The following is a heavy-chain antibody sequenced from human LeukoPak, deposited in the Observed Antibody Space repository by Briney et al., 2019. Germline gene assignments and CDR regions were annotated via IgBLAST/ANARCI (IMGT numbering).Heavy chain of an antibody. D-gene: IGHD3-9*01. CDR1: GFTFSSYW. CDR3: ARDMYYDILTGYFTYAFDI. J-gene: IGHJ3*02. Sequence: GGSLRLSCAASGFTFSSYWMHWVRQAPGKGLVWVSRINSDGSSTSYADSVKGRFTTSRDNAKNTLYLQMNSLGAEDTAVYYCARDMYYDILTGYFTYAFDIWGQGTMVTVSS. CDR2: INSDGSST. V-gene: IGHV3-74*01.